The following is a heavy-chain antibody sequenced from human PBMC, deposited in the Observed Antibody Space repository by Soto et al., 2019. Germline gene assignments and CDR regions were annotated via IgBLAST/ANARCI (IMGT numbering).Heavy chain of an antibody. CDR3: ARPNYSDSSGLEYFQH. Sequence: QVQLVQSGAEVKKPGASVKVSCEASGYSFTTYAVHWVRQAPGQRLEWMGWINTDNGNTRYSQKFQGRAIIIRATTASTVYRELSSLTSEATAVYYCARPNYSDSSGLEYFQHWGQGTLVTVSA. V-gene: IGHV1-3*04. J-gene: IGHJ1*01. CDR1: GYSFTTYA. D-gene: IGHD3-22*01. CDR2: INTDNGNT.